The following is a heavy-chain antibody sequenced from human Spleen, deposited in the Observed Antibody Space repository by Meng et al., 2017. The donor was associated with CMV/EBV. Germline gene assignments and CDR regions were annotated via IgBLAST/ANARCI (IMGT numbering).Heavy chain of an antibody. Sequence: GESLKISCAASGFTFNNYGMHWVRQAPGKGLEWVAFISYDEANKYYIDFVKGRFTISRDNLMNTLFLQLNTLRPDDTAVYYCAKGGPDFWSGYLNFDYWGQGTLVTVSS. CDR1: GFTFNNYG. V-gene: IGHV3-30*02. D-gene: IGHD3-3*01. J-gene: IGHJ4*02. CDR2: ISYDEANK. CDR3: AKGGPDFWSGYLNFDY.